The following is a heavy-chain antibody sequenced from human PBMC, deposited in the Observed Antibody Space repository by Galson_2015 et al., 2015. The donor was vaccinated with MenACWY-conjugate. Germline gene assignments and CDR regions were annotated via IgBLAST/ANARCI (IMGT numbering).Heavy chain of an antibody. CDR1: GFTFSSYA. J-gene: IGHJ6*02. V-gene: IGHV3-23*01. Sequence: SLRLSCAASGFTFSSYAMSWVRQAPGKGLEWVSAISGSGGSTYYADSVKGRFTISRDNSKNTLYLQMNSLRAEDTVVYYCAKDLPLYGSGSYLSMGVWGQGTTVTVSS. CDR3: AKDLPLYGSGSYLSMGV. CDR2: ISGSGGST. D-gene: IGHD3-10*01.